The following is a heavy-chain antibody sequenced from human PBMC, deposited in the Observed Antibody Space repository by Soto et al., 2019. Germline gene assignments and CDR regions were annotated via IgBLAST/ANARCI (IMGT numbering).Heavy chain of an antibody. V-gene: IGHV2-5*02. CDR2: IYWDDDK. D-gene: IGHD3-10*01. Sequence: QITLKESGPTLVKPTQTLTLTCTFSGFSLSTSGVGVGWIRQPPGKALEWLALIYWDDDKRYSPSLKSRLTITKDTSKNQVVLTMTNMDPVDTATYYCALKYYYGSGSYTQHFDYWGQGTLVTVSS. J-gene: IGHJ4*02. CDR1: GFSLSTSGVG. CDR3: ALKYYYGSGSYTQHFDY.